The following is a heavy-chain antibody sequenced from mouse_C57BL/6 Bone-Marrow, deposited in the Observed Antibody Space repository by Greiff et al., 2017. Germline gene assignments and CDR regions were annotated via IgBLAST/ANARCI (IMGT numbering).Heavy chain of an antibody. CDR1: GYTFVSHW. V-gene: IGHV1-74*01. Sequence: QVQLQQPGAELLNPGASVRVSCTASGYTFVSHWPHWGKQRLGQVFGGIGRIHPSDRDTNFNRKFKGKATLTVDKSSSTAYMQLSSLTSEDSAVYYCAIGYYGSTMDYWGQGTTLTVSS. J-gene: IGHJ2*01. CDR2: IHPSDRDT. D-gene: IGHD1-1*01. CDR3: AIGYYGSTMDY.